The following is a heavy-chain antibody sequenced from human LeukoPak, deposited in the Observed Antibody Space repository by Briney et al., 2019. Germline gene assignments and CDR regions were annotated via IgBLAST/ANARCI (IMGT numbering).Heavy chain of an antibody. CDR3: ARDLGYCTGGTCYPNWFDP. D-gene: IGHD2-15*01. V-gene: IGHV1-3*01. CDR1: GYTFTSYA. CDR2: SNAGNDNT. Sequence: GASVKVSCKASGYTFTSYAMHWVRQAPGQRLEWMGWSNAGNDNTKYSQKVQGRVTITRDTSASTAYMELSSLRSEDTAVYYCARDLGYCTGGTCYPNWFDPWGQGTLVTVSS. J-gene: IGHJ5*02.